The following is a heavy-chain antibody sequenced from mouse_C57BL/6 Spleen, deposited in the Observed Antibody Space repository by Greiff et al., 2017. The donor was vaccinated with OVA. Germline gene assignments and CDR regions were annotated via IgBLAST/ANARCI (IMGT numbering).Heavy chain of an antibody. Sequence: QVHVKQSGAELVRPGASVTLSCKASGYTFTDYEMHWVKQTPVHGLEWIGAIDPETGGTAYNQKFKGKAILTADKSSSTAYMELRSLTSEDSAVYYCTRWGVVAPYAMDYWGQGTSVTVSS. CDR1: GYTFTDYE. J-gene: IGHJ4*01. D-gene: IGHD1-1*01. V-gene: IGHV1-15*01. CDR3: TRWGVVAPYAMDY. CDR2: IDPETGGT.